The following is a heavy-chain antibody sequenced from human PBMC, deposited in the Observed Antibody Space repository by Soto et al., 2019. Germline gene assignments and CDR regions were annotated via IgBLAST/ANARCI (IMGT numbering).Heavy chain of an antibody. Sequence: SETLSLTCAVSGVSISDYYWSWIRQPPGKGLEWVGYIHYSGSTKYNPSLKSRLTTSVDTSKNQFSLKLSSVTAADTAVYYCARGGYSSSWYHPYFDYWGQGTLVTVSS. J-gene: IGHJ4*02. CDR2: IHYSGST. V-gene: IGHV4-59*01. CDR1: GVSISDYY. CDR3: ARGGYSSSWYHPYFDY. D-gene: IGHD6-13*01.